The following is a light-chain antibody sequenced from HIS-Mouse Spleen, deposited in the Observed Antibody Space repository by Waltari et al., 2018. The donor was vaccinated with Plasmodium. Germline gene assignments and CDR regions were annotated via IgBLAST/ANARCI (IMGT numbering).Light chain of an antibody. CDR3: YSTDSSGNHRV. CDR2: EDS. CDR1: ALPKNY. J-gene: IGLJ3*02. Sequence: SYELTQPPSASVSPGQTARITCSGDALPKNYAYWYQQKSGQAPVLVIYEDSKRPSGIPVRFSGSSSGTMATLTISGAQVEDEADYYCYSTDSSGNHRVFGGGTKLTVL. V-gene: IGLV3-10*01.